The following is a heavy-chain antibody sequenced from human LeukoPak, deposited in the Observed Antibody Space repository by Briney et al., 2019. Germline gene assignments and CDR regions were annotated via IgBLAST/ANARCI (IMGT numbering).Heavy chain of an antibody. D-gene: IGHD3-16*01. CDR3: AKRKAGGYALDI. Sequence: GGSLRLSCAALGFSFDDYAMYWVRQAPGKGLEWVSGISWSSVSIGYADSVKGRFTISRDNAKNSLYLQVNSLKAEGTALYYCAKRKAGGYALDIWGQGTMVTVSS. V-gene: IGHV3-9*01. CDR2: ISWSSVSI. CDR1: GFSFDDYA. J-gene: IGHJ3*02.